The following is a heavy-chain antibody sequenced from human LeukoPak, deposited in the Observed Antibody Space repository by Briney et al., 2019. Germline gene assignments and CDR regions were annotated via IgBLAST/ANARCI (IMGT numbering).Heavy chain of an antibody. CDR2: INEVGSDK. CDR1: GFTFSSSW. V-gene: IGHV3-7*02. Sequence: GGSLRLSCAASGFTFSSSWMSWVRQAPGKGLEWVATINEVGSDKQYMDSVKGRLSISRDNPKNSLYLQMNSPRAEDTAVYYCARVDRDYYDSGSSFEYWGQGTLVTVSS. CDR3: ARVDRDYYDSGSSFEY. D-gene: IGHD3-10*01. J-gene: IGHJ4*02.